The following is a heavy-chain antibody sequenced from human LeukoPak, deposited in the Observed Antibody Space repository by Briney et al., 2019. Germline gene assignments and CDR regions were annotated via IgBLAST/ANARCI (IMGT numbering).Heavy chain of an antibody. D-gene: IGHD3-10*01. CDR1: GFTFSDYA. Sequence: GGSLRLSCAASGFTFSDYAMSWVRQAPGKGREWVSGISGGGGTTYYADSVKGRFTISRDNSKNTLYLQMNSPRAEDTAVYYCARALRITMARGLIGYWGQGTLVTVSS. V-gene: IGHV3-23*01. CDR3: ARALRITMARGLIGY. CDR2: ISGGGGTT. J-gene: IGHJ4*02.